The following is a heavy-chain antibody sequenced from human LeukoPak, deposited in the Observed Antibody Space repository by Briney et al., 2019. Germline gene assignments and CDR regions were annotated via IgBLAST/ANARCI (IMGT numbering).Heavy chain of an antibody. Sequence: SETLSLTCTVSGGSIISYYWSWIRQPPGKGLEWIGYIYYSGSTNYNPSLKSRVTISVDTSKNQFSLKLGSVTAADTAVYYCARVGVYYDFWSGSHSTLYGMDVWGQGTTVTVSS. CDR2: IYYSGST. D-gene: IGHD3-3*01. CDR3: ARVGVYYDFWSGSHSTLYGMDV. CDR1: GGSIISYY. V-gene: IGHV4-59*01. J-gene: IGHJ6*02.